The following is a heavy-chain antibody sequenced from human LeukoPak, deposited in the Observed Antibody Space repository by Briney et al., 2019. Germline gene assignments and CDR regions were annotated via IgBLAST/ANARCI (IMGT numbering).Heavy chain of an antibody. J-gene: IGHJ4*02. CDR3: ANDRDTTAYPRWDY. D-gene: IGHD2/OR15-2a*01. CDR1: GFTFNSYA. V-gene: IGHV3-23*01. CDR2: ISGSGGST. Sequence: GGSLRLSCAASGFTFNSYAMSWVRQAPGKGLEWVSAISGSGGSTYYADSVKGRFTISRDISKNTLYLQMNSLRAEDTAVYYCANDRDTTAYPRWDYWGRGTLVTVSS.